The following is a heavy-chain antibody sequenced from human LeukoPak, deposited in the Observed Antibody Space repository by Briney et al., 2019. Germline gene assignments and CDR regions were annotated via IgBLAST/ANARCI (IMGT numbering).Heavy chain of an antibody. V-gene: IGHV3-30*02. J-gene: IGHJ5*02. CDR3: VKALYRSGYPNWLDP. CDR2: IGYDGSNN. D-gene: IGHD3-22*01. Sequence: GGSLRLSCAASGFTFSSYAMHWVRQAPGKGLEWVAFIGYDGSNNYYADSVKGRFTISRDNSKNTLNLQMSSLRAEDTAVYYCVKALYRSGYPNWLDPWGQGTLVTVSS. CDR1: GFTFSSYA.